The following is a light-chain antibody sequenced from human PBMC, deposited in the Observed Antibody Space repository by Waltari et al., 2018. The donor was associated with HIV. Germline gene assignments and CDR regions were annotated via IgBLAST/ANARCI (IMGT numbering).Light chain of an antibody. CDR1: QGISNY. Sequence: AIRMTQSPSSFSASTGDRFTITCRASQGISNYLAWYQQQPGKAPKLLIYAASTLQTGIPSRFSGSGSGTDFTLTISCLQSEDFATYYCQQYYNYPYTFGQGTKLEIK. J-gene: IGKJ2*01. V-gene: IGKV1-8*01. CDR2: AAS. CDR3: QQYYNYPYT.